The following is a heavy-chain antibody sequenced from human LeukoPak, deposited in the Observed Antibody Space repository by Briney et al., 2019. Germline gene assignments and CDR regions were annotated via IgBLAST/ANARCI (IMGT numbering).Heavy chain of an antibody. V-gene: IGHV1-46*01. CDR3: ARDLNMVRGVTLDY. Sequence: ASVKVSCKASGYTFTSYYMHWVRQAPGQGLEWMGINNPSGGITSYAQKFKGTVTMTRDTCTSTVYMELSSLRSEDTAVYYCARDLNMVRGVTLDYWGQGTLVTVSS. CDR2: NNPSGGIT. D-gene: IGHD3-10*01. J-gene: IGHJ4*02. CDR1: GYTFTSYY.